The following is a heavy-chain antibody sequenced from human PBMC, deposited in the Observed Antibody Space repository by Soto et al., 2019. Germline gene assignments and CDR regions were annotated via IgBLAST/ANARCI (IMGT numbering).Heavy chain of an antibody. V-gene: IGHV1-58*02. Sequence: GASVKVSSKASGYTFTSYAMHWVRQAPGQRLEWIGWINAGSGNTKYAQKFQERVTITRDMSTSTAYMELSSLRSEDTAVYYCAAGQPVVGMDIWGQGTTVTVYS. D-gene: IGHD2-15*01. CDR1: GYTFTSYA. CDR2: INAGSGNT. CDR3: AAGQPVVGMDI. J-gene: IGHJ6*02.